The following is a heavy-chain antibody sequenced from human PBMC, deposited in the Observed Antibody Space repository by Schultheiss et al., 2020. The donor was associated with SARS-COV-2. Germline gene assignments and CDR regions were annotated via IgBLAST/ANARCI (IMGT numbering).Heavy chain of an antibody. Sequence: SETLSLTCAVSGGSISSSNWWSWVRQPPGKGLEWIGEIYHSGSTNYNPSLKSRVTISVDTSKNQFSLKLSSVTAADTAVYYCARDIKYSSGWYAGYFDYWGQGTLVTVSS. V-gene: IGHV4-4*02. D-gene: IGHD6-19*01. CDR1: GGSISSSNW. CDR3: ARDIKYSSGWYAGYFDY. CDR2: IYHSGST. J-gene: IGHJ4*02.